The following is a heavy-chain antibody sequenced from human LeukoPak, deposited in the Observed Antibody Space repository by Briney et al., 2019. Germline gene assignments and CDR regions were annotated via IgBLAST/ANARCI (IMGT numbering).Heavy chain of an antibody. Sequence: GESLKISCKGSGYSFTSYWIGWVRQMPGKGLEWMGIIYPGDSDTRYSPSFQGQVTISADKSISTAYLQWSSLKASDTAMYYCARGYCTNGVCWRGFDYWGQGTLVTVSS. CDR2: IYPGDSDT. D-gene: IGHD2-8*01. V-gene: IGHV5-51*01. J-gene: IGHJ4*02. CDR1: GYSFTSYW. CDR3: ARGYCTNGVCWRGFDY.